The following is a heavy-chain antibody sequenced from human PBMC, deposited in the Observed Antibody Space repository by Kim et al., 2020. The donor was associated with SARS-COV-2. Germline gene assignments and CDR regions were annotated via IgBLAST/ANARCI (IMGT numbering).Heavy chain of an antibody. Sequence: YTPSLKSRVTISVDTSKNQFSLKLSSVTAADTAVYYCARGNSYGRYNFDYWGQGTLVTVSS. V-gene: IGHV4-34*01. CDR3: ARGNSYGRYNFDY. D-gene: IGHD5-18*01. J-gene: IGHJ4*02.